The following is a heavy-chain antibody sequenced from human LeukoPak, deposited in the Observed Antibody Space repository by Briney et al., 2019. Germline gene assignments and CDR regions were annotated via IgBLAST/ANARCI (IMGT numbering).Heavy chain of an antibody. Sequence: GGSLRLSCAASGFTFSSYWMHWVRQTPGKGLVWVSRINSDGSITTYADSVKGRFTISRDNAKNTLYVQMNSLRAEDTGVYYCARGGTSGAAPDYYYMDVWGKGTTVTVSS. J-gene: IGHJ6*03. CDR1: GFTFSSYW. V-gene: IGHV3-74*03. CDR3: ARGGTSGAAPDYYYMDV. CDR2: INSDGSIT. D-gene: IGHD6-25*01.